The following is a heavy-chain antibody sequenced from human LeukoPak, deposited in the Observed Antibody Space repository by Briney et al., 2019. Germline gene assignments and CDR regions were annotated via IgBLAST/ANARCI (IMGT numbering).Heavy chain of an antibody. CDR2: ISAYNGYT. D-gene: IGHD3-22*01. CDR3: ARDNTSGYYDSSGYSPADY. Sequence: ASVKVSCKSSGYTFTSYGISWVRQAPGQGLEWMGWISAYNGYTNNAQKLQGRVTMTTDTSTSTAYMKLRSLRSDDTAVYYWARDNTSGYYDSSGYSPADYWGQGTLATVSS. J-gene: IGHJ4*02. V-gene: IGHV1-18*01. CDR1: GYTFTSYG.